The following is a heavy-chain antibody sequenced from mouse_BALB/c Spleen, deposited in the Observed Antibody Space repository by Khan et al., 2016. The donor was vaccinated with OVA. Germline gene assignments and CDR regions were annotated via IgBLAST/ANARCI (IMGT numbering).Heavy chain of an antibody. Sequence: QVQLQQSGAELVKPGASVKLSCKTSGYTFTNYWIQWIKQRPGQGLGWIGQIFPGTGTTYYNQNFKGKATLTVDTSSNTAYMHLSSLTSEDSAVYFCARAYFGNYEFVYWGQGTLVTVSP. CDR2: IFPGTGTT. D-gene: IGHD2-10*01. J-gene: IGHJ3*01. CDR1: GYTFTNYW. V-gene: IGHV1S132*01. CDR3: ARAYFGNYEFVY.